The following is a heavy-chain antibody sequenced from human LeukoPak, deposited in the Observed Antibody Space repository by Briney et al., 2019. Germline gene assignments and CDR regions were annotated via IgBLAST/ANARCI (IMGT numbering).Heavy chain of an antibody. CDR3: ARAYYDFWSGYYVYYYYYMDV. Sequence: SETLSLTCTVSGGSISNYYWSWIRQPAGKGLECIGRIHRSGSTDYNPSLKSRVTMSVDTSKNQFSLNLSSVTAADTAVYYCARAYYDFWSGYYVYYYYYMDVWGKGTTVTVSS. J-gene: IGHJ6*03. V-gene: IGHV4-4*07. CDR1: GGSISNYY. D-gene: IGHD3-3*01. CDR2: IHRSGST.